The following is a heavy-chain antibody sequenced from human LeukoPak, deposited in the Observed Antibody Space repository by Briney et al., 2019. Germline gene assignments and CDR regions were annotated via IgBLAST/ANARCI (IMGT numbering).Heavy chain of an antibody. J-gene: IGHJ6*02. V-gene: IGHV3-30-3*01. D-gene: IGHD6-25*01. Sequence: GGSLRLSCAASGFTFSSYAMHWVRQAPGKGLEWVAVISYDGSNKYYADSVKGRFTISRDNSKNTLYLQMNSLRAEDTAVYYCARAKTEAGYYGMDVWGQGTTVTVSS. CDR1: GFTFSSYA. CDR2: ISYDGSNK. CDR3: ARAKTEAGYYGMDV.